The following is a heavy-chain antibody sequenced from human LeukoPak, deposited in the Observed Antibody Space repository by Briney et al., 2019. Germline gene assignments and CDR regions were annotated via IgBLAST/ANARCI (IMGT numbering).Heavy chain of an antibody. CDR1: GFTFSSYA. V-gene: IGHV3-23*01. CDR2: ISGSGGST. J-gene: IGHJ3*02. CDR3: AKSSSMVRGVISAFDI. Sequence: GGSLRLSCAASGFTFSSYAMSWVRQAPGKGLEWVSAISGSGGSTYYADSVKGRFTISRDNSKNTLYLQMNSLRAEDMAVYYCAKSSSMVRGVISAFDIWGQGTMVTVSS. D-gene: IGHD3-10*01.